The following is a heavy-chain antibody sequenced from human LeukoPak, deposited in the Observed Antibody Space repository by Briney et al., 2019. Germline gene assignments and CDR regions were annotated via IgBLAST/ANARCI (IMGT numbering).Heavy chain of an antibody. CDR3: AKNGVAASSAGWFDP. D-gene: IGHD6-25*01. CDR1: GFTVSSNY. Sequence: GGSLRLSCAASGFTVSSNYMSWVRQAPGKGLEWVSVIYSGGSTYYADSVKGRFTISRDNSKNTLYLQMNSLRAEDTAVYYCAKNGVAASSAGWFDPWGQGTLVTVSS. CDR2: IYSGGST. J-gene: IGHJ5*02. V-gene: IGHV3-66*01.